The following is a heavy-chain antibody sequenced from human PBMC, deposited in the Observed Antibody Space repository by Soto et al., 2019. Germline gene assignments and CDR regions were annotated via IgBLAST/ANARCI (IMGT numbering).Heavy chain of an antibody. CDR2: MSGSRGYT. CDR3: AKISCSSTNCYVVSGAGSYFDS. V-gene: IGHV3-23*01. Sequence: EVQLLESGGGLVQPGGSLRLSCAASGFTFSTQFMSWVRQAPGKGLEWVSAMSGSRGYTYYADSVKGRFTISRDNSKNAPYMQMNSLRTDDTTVYYCAKISCSSTNCYVVSGAGSYFDSGGQGTLVIVSS. D-gene: IGHD2-2*01. J-gene: IGHJ4*02. CDR1: GFTFSTQF.